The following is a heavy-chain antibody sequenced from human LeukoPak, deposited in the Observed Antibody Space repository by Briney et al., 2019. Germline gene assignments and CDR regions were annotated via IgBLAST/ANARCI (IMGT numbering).Heavy chain of an antibody. D-gene: IGHD4-23*01. Sequence: SETLSLTCTVSGGSISSYYWSWIRQPAGKGLEWIGRIYTSGSTNYNPSPKSRVTMSVDTSKNQFSLKLSSVTAADTAVYYCARDDYGGSPYYYYYMDVWGKGTTVTVSS. CDR2: IYTSGST. V-gene: IGHV4-4*07. CDR1: GGSISSYY. J-gene: IGHJ6*03. CDR3: ARDDYGGSPYYYYYMDV.